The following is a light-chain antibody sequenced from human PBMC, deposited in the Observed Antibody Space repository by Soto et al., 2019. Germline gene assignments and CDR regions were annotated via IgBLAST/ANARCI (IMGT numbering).Light chain of an antibody. CDR3: QHYSIWPPT. J-gene: IGKJ3*01. CDR2: YAS. V-gene: IGKV3-15*01. Sequence: EMVMTQSPATLSVSPGERVTLSCRASESVHSNLAWYQQKPGQGPSLLIYYASTRATGVPDRFTGSGSGTEFTLTISSLQSEDFGVYHCQHYSIWPPTFGPGTKVEIK. CDR1: ESVHSN.